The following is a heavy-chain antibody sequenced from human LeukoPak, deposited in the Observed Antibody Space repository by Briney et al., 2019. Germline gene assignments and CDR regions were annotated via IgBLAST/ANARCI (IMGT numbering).Heavy chain of an antibody. CDR2: ISGGGDNT. CDR3: AKDRASRDYEVFDF. V-gene: IGHV3-23*01. J-gene: IGHJ4*02. Sequence: GGSLRPSCAASGFTFTTYAMSWVRQAPGKGLEWVSAISGGGDNTYYADSVKGRFTISRDTSQKTLYLQMNSLRAEDTAVYYCAKDRASRDYEVFDFWGQGTLVTVSS. D-gene: IGHD4-17*01. CDR1: GFTFTTYA.